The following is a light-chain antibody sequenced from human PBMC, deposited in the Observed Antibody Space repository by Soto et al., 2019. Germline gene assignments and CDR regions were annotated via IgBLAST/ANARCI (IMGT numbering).Light chain of an antibody. V-gene: IGLV1-51*01. J-gene: IGLJ1*01. CDR1: SSNIGSNY. CDR2: DNN. Sequence: QSVLTQPPSVSAAPGQRVTISCSGSSSNIGSNYVSWYRQFPGRAPQLLIYDNNKRPSGIPDRFSGSKSGTSATLGITGLQTGDEADYYCETWNGSLNPGGIFGTGTKLTVL. CDR3: ETWNGSLNPGGI.